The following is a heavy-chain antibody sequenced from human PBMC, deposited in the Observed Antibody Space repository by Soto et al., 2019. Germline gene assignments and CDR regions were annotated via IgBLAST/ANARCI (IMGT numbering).Heavy chain of an antibody. CDR1: GGSITNNNC. V-gene: IGHV4-4*02. J-gene: IGHJ4*02. Sequence: PSETLSLTCDVSGGSITNNNCWIWVRQPPGEGLEWIGEMHHIGSTNYNPSLKSRVTMSVDTSKNQFFLKLNSVTAADTAVYYCTKNSAYALDYWGQGTLVTVSS. CDR3: TKNSAYALDY. CDR2: MHHIGST. D-gene: IGHD5-12*01.